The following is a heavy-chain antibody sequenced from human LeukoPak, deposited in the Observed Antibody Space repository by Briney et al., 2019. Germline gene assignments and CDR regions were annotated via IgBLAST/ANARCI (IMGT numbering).Heavy chain of an antibody. V-gene: IGHV3-23*01. CDR1: GFTFSSYA. J-gene: IGHJ4*02. D-gene: IGHD3-22*01. CDR2: ISGSGGNT. Sequence: GGSLRLSYAASGFTFSSYAMNWVRQAPGKGLEWVSGISGSGGNTFYADSVKGRFTISRDNSKSTLNLQMNSLRPDDTATYFCAKTDSGGYHRGNYDFWGQGTLVTVSS. CDR3: AKTDSGGYHRGNYDF.